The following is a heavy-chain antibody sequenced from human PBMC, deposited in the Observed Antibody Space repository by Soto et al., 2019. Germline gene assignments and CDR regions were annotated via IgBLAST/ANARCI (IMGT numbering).Heavy chain of an antibody. Sequence: SETLSLTCAVYGGSFSGYYWSWIRQPPGKGLEWIGEINHSGSTNYNPSPKSRVTISVDTSKNQFSLKLSSVTAADTAVYYCARDIGPGIARGVWGQGTKVTVSS. D-gene: IGHD6-13*01. CDR3: ARDIGPGIARGV. V-gene: IGHV4-34*01. CDR1: GGSFSGYY. J-gene: IGHJ6*02. CDR2: INHSGST.